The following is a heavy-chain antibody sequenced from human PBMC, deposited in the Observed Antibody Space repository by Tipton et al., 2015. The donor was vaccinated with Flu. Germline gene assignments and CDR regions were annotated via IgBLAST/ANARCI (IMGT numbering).Heavy chain of an antibody. Sequence: QLVQSGGVLVQPGGSLTLSCAASGFTFSNYAMNWVRQAPGKGLEWLSVIGGDDGRTFYADSVKGRFIISRDNSKNTLYLQINSLRDEDTAVFYCARRDSSGDYYFDNWGQGTLATVSS. D-gene: IGHD3-22*01. CDR3: ARRDSSGDYYFDN. CDR1: GFTFSNYA. V-gene: IGHV3-23*04. J-gene: IGHJ4*02. CDR2: IGGDDGRT.